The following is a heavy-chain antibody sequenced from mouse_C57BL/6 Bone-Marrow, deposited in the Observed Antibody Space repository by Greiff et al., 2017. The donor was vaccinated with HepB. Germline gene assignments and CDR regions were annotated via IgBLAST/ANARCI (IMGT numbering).Heavy chain of an antibody. CDR2: ISSGSSTI. CDR3: ARLYYYGSSHDY. D-gene: IGHD1-1*01. CDR1: GFTFSDYG. J-gene: IGHJ2*01. Sequence: EVKLEESGGGLVKPGGSLKLSCAASGFTFSDYGMHWVRQAPEKGLEWVAYISSGSSTIYYADTVKGRFTISRDNAKNTLFLQMTSLRSEDTAMYYCARLYYYGSSHDYWGQGTTLTVSS. V-gene: IGHV5-17*01.